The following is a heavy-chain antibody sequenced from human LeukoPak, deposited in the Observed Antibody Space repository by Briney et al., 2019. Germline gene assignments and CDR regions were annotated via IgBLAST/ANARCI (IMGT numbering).Heavy chain of an antibody. D-gene: IGHD3-10*01. V-gene: IGHV4-30-4*01. CDR2: IYYSGST. J-gene: IGHJ5*02. CDR1: GGSISSGDYY. CDR3: AGEKGYGSGSYGNWFDP. Sequence: SQTLSLTCTVSGGSISSGDYYWSWIRQPPGKGLEWIGYIYYSGSTYYNPSLKSRVTISVDTSKNQFSLKLSSVTAADTAVYYCAGEKGYGSGSYGNWFDPWGQGTLVTVSS.